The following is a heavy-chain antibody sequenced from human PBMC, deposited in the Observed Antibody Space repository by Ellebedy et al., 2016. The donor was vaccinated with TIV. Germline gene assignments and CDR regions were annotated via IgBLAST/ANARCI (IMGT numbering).Heavy chain of an antibody. Sequence: ASVKVSCKASGYTFTGHHIHWVRQAPGQGLEWMGIINPSGGNTTYAQKFQGRVTMTRVTSTRTVYMELSSLRSEDTALYFCARDLSFDYWGQGTLVTVSS. CDR1: GYTFTGHH. V-gene: IGHV1-46*01. J-gene: IGHJ4*02. CDR3: ARDLSFDY. CDR2: INPSGGNT.